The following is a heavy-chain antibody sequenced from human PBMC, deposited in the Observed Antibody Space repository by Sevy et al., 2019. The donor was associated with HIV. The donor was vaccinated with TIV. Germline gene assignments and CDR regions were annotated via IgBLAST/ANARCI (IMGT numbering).Heavy chain of an antibody. V-gene: IGHV1-69*13. D-gene: IGHD3-22*01. Sequence: ASVKVSCKASGGTFSSYAISWVRQAPRQGLEWMGGIIPIFGTANYAQKFQGRVTITADESTSTAYMELSSLRSEDTAVYYCAREPSGYDSSGYFSYFQHWGQGTLVTVSS. CDR1: GGTFSSYA. J-gene: IGHJ1*01. CDR2: IIPIFGTA. CDR3: AREPSGYDSSGYFSYFQH.